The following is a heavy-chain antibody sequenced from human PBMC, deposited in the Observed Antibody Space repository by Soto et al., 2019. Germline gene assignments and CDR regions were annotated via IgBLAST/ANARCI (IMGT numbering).Heavy chain of an antibody. CDR2: ISYDGGDK. J-gene: IGHJ4*02. CDR1: GFTFSSYT. V-gene: IGHV3-30-3*01. Sequence: QVQLVESGGGVVQPGRSLRLSCAASGFTFSSYTMHWVRQTPDKGLEWVADISYDGGDKYYADSVKGRCTISRDNSKNTLYLPMNSLSPEDTSVYYCAREYIFAVVAPGYWGQGILVTVSS. CDR3: AREYIFAVVAPGY. D-gene: IGHD3-3*02.